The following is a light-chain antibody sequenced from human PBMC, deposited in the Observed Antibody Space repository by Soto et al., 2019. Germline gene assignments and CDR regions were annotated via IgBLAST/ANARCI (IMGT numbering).Light chain of an antibody. J-gene: IGKJ1*01. CDR3: QHYNSYSEA. CDR1: QSLLHSNGYNY. Sequence: DIVMTQSPLSLPVTPGEPASISCRSSQSLLHSNGYNYLDWYLQKPGQSPQLLIYLGSNRASGVPDRFSGSGSGTEFTLTISSLQPDDFETYYCQHYNSYSEAFGQGTKVDIK. V-gene: IGKV2-28*01. CDR2: LGS.